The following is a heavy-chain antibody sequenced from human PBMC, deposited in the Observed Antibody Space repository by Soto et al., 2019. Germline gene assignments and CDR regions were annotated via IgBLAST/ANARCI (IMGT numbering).Heavy chain of an antibody. CDR2: INPNSGGT. V-gene: IGHV1-2*02. CDR1: GYTFTGYY. Sequence: ASVKVSCKASGYTFTGYYMHWVRQAPGQGLEWMGWINPNSGGTNHAQKFQGRVTMTRNTSISTAYMELSSLRSEDTAVYYCARTLYGDNVDYWGQGTLVTVSS. D-gene: IGHD4-17*01. CDR3: ARTLYGDNVDY. J-gene: IGHJ4*02.